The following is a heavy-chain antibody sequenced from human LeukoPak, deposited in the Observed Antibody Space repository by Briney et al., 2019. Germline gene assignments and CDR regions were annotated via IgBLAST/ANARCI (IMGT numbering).Heavy chain of an antibody. D-gene: IGHD3-22*01. Sequence: PSETLSLTCTVSGGSISSHYWSWIRQPPGKGLEWIGYIYYSGGTNYSPSLKSRVTISVDTSKNQFSLKLSSVTAADTAVYYCASSPRDSSGYLDYWGQGTLVTVSS. CDR1: GGSISSHY. J-gene: IGHJ4*02. CDR3: ASSPRDSSGYLDY. CDR2: IYYSGGT. V-gene: IGHV4-59*11.